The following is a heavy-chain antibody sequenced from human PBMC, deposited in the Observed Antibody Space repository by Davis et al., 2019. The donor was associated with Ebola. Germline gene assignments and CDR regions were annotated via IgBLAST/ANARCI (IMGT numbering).Heavy chain of an antibody. V-gene: IGHV4-30-4*01. Sequence: PSETLSLTCTVSGGSISSGDYYWSWIRQPPGKGLEWIGYIYYSGSTYYNPSLKSRVTISVDTSKNQFSLKLSSVTAAETAVYYCTRNHLEDAFDIWGQGTMVTVSS. J-gene: IGHJ3*02. CDR2: IYYSGST. D-gene: IGHD1-14*01. CDR3: TRNHLEDAFDI. CDR1: GGSISSGDYY.